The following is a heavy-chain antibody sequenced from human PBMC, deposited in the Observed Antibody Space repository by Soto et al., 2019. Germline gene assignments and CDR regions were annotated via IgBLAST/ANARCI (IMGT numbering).Heavy chain of an antibody. CDR1: GGSISSGGYY. J-gene: IGHJ6*02. CDR3: ARDCSGGSCARRGIYYYYYGMDV. CDR2: IYYSGST. Sequence: QVQLQESGPGLVKPSQTLSLTCTVSGGSISSGGYYWSWIRQHPGKGLEWIGYIYYSGSTYYNPSLKSRVTISVDTAKNQFSLKLSSVTAADTAVYYCARDCSGGSCARRGIYYYYYGMDVWGQGTTVTVSS. V-gene: IGHV4-31*03. D-gene: IGHD2-15*01.